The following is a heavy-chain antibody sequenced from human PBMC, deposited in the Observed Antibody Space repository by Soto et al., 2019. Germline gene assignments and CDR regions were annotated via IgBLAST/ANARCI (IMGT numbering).Heavy chain of an antibody. Sequence: ASVKVSCKASGYTLTELSMHSVRQAPGKGLEWMGGFDPEYGETIYAQKFQGRVTMTEDTSASTAYMELSSLRSEDTAVYYCAREPPLVEPNGGMDVWGQGTTVTAP. V-gene: IGHV1-24*01. CDR3: AREPPLVEPNGGMDV. CDR2: FDPEYGET. D-gene: IGHD1-1*01. J-gene: IGHJ6*02. CDR1: GYTLTELS.